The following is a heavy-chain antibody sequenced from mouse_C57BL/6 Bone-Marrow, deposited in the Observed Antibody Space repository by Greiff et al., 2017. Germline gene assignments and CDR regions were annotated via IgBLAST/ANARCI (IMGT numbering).Heavy chain of an antibody. J-gene: IGHJ2*01. V-gene: IGHV5-4*01. D-gene: IGHD2-1*01. Sequence: EVMLVESGGGLVKPGGSLKLSCAASGFTFSSYAMSWVRQTPEKRLAWVATISDGGSYTYYPDNVKGRFTISRDNAKNNLYLQMSHLKSEDTAMYYCARDRINGNLFDYWGQGTTLTVSS. CDR1: GFTFSSYA. CDR2: ISDGGSYT. CDR3: ARDRINGNLFDY.